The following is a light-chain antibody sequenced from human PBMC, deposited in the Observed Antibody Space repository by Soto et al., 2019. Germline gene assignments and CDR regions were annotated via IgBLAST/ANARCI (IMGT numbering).Light chain of an antibody. CDR1: QSVSSN. J-gene: IGKJ1*01. V-gene: IGKV3-15*01. CDR2: GAS. CDR3: QKYNNWLGT. Sequence: TVKTQSPATLSVSPGERATLSCRASQSVSSNLAWYQQKPGQAPRLLIYGASTRATGIPARFSGSGSGTEFTLTISSLQSEDFAVYYCQKYNNWLGTFGQGTKVEIK.